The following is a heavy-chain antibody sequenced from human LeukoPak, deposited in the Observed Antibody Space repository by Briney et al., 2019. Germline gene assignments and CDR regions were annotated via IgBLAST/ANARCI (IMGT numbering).Heavy chain of an antibody. CDR3: ARDPTGYSSGWFDY. Sequence: ASVKVSCKASGYTFTGYYMHWVRQARGQGLEWMGWINPNSGGTNYAQKFQGRVTMTRDTSISTAYMELSRLRSDDTAVYYCARDPTGYSSGWFDYWGQGTLVTVSS. J-gene: IGHJ4*02. CDR1: GYTFTGYY. CDR2: INPNSGGT. V-gene: IGHV1-2*02. D-gene: IGHD6-19*01.